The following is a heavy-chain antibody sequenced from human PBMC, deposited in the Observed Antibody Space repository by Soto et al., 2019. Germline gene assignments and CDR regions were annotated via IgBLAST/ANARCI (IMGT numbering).Heavy chain of an antibody. D-gene: IGHD3-22*01. CDR2: IYYSGST. CDR3: AATYYYDSSGYYPPDY. J-gene: IGHJ4*02. V-gene: IGHV4-59*01. Sequence: PSETLSLTCTVSGGSFSSYYWSWIRQRPGKGLEWIGYIYYSGSTNYNPSLKSRVTISVDTSKNQFSLKLSSVTAADTAVYYCAATYYYDSSGYYPPDYWGQGTLVTVSS. CDR1: GGSFSSYY.